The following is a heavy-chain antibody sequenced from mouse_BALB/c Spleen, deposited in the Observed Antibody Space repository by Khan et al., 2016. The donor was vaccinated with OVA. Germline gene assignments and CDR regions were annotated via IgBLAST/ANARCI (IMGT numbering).Heavy chain of an antibody. CDR1: GYSITSEYA. J-gene: IGHJ3*01. V-gene: IGHV3-2*02. Sequence: EVKLLESGPGLVKPSQSLSLTCTVTGYSITSEYAWNWIRQFPGNKLEWMGYISYSGNTRYNPSLKSRISITRDTSKNQFFLQLNSVTTEDTATYDCARKDCDDYDPFPYWGQGTMVTVSA. CDR3: ARKDCDDYDPFPY. CDR2: ISYSGNT. D-gene: IGHD2-4*01.